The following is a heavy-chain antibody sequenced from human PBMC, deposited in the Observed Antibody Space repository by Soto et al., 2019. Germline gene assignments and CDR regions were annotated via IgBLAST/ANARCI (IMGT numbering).Heavy chain of an antibody. Sequence: GGSLRLSCAASGFIFSSHAMSWVRQAPGKGLEWVSAISGSGGSTYYADSVKGRFTISRDNSKNTLYLQMNSLRAEDTAVYYCAKDRWRDSSGWYGVYYFDYWGQGTLVTVSS. CDR2: ISGSGGST. CDR1: GFIFSSHA. J-gene: IGHJ4*02. D-gene: IGHD6-19*01. CDR3: AKDRWRDSSGWYGVYYFDY. V-gene: IGHV3-23*01.